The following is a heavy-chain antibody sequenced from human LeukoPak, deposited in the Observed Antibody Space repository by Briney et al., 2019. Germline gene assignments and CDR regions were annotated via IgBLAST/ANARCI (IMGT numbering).Heavy chain of an antibody. V-gene: IGHV3-7*01. D-gene: IGHD2-8*02. CDR2: IKQDGSEK. CDR3: ARPTTGGAWKWVY. J-gene: IGHJ4*02. CDR1: GFTFSSYW. Sequence: GGSLRLSCAASGFTFSSYWMSWVRQAPGKGLEWVANIKQDGSEKYYVDSVKGRFTISRDNAKNSLYLQMNSLRAEDTAVYYCARPTTGGAWKWVYWGQGTLVTVSS.